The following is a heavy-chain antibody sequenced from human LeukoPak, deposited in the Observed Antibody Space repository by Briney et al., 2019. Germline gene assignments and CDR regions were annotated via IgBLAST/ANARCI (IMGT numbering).Heavy chain of an antibody. J-gene: IGHJ4*02. Sequence: GAALEISCQGSGYIFTSYWISGGRQVPGEGVEGRGRIDPSDSYTNYSPSFQGHVTISADKSISTAYLQWSSLKASDTAMYYCARQYCSGGSCYSGWGQGTLVTVSS. CDR3: ARQYCSGGSCYSG. D-gene: IGHD2-15*01. CDR2: IDPSDSYT. V-gene: IGHV5-10-1*01. CDR1: GYIFTSYW.